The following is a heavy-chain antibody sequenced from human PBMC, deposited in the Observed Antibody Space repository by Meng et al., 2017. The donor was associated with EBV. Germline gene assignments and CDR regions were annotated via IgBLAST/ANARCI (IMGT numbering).Heavy chain of an antibody. V-gene: IGHV1-69*01. CDR1: GVPFRTYA. CDR2: FLPRLGAP. J-gene: IGHJ4*02. Sequence: VQPREGVIEPGSSVKVSCKTSGVPFRTYAISWVRQAPGQGLEWLGGFLPRLGAPNYAQKFHGRVKITADESTSTHYMDLSSLRSEDTAIYYCASESGRGYTPDYWGQGTLVTVSS. CDR3: ASESGRGYTPDY. D-gene: IGHD3-10*01.